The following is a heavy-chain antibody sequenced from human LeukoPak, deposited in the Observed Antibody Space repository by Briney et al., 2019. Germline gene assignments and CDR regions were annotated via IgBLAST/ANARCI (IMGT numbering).Heavy chain of an antibody. D-gene: IGHD2-2*01. CDR1: GFTFSSYW. V-gene: IGHV3-7*01. CDR3: AILGYCSSTSCYGFDY. CDR2: IKQDGSEK. Sequence: GGSLRLSCAASGFTFSSYWMSWVRQAPGKGLEWVANIKQDGSEKYYVDSVKGRFTISRDNAKNSLYLQMNSLRAEDTAVYYCAILGYCSSTSCYGFDYWGQGTLVTVSS. J-gene: IGHJ4*02.